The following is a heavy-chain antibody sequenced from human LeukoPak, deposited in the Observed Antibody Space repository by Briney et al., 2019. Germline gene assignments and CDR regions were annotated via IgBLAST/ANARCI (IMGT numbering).Heavy chain of an antibody. CDR3: ARSGYNWNDVIYFDY. CDR1: GSTFSSYS. CDR2: ISSSSSYI. D-gene: IGHD1-1*01. Sequence: GGSLRLSCAASGSTFSSYSMNWVRQAPGEGLEWVSSISSSSSYIYYADSVKGRFTISRDNAKNSLYLQMNSLRAEDTAVYYCARSGYNWNDVIYFDYWGQGTLVTVSS. J-gene: IGHJ4*02. V-gene: IGHV3-21*01.